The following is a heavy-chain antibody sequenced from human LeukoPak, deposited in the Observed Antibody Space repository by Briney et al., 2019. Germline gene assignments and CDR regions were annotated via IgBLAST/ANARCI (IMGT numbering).Heavy chain of an antibody. CDR1: GFTFSSYA. Sequence: GGSLRLSCAASGFTFSSYAMSWVRQAPGKGLEWVAVISYDGSNKYYADSVKGRFTISRDNSKNTLYLQMNSLRAEDTAVYYCARALGIAVAGTAVDYWGQGTLVTVSS. J-gene: IGHJ4*02. CDR2: ISYDGSNK. D-gene: IGHD6-19*01. CDR3: ARALGIAVAGTAVDY. V-gene: IGHV3-30-3*01.